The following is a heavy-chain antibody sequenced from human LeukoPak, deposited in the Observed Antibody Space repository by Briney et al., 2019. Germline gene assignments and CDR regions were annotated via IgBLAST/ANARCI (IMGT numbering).Heavy chain of an antibody. CDR2: IIPIVGIA. V-gene: IGHV1-69*04. CDR1: GATFSSYA. CDR3: ARDKDYDSSGYYRWFDP. Sequence: SVKVSCKASGATFSSYAISWVRQAPGQGLEWMGRIIPIVGIANYAQKFQGRVTITADKSTSTAYMELSSLRSEDTAVYYCARDKDYDSSGYYRWFDPWGQGTLVTVSS. J-gene: IGHJ5*02. D-gene: IGHD3-22*01.